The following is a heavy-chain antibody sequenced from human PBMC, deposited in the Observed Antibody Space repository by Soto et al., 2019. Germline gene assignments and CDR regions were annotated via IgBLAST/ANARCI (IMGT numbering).Heavy chain of an antibody. CDR3: ARGASELDRKVITRYYFDY. CDR2: IYSGGST. Sequence: EVQLVETGGGLIQPGGSLRLSCAASGFTVSSNYMSWVRQAPGKGLEWVSVIYSGGSTYYADSVKGRFTISRDNSKNTLYLQMNSLRAEDTAVYYCARGASELDRKVITRYYFDYWGQGTLVTVSS. J-gene: IGHJ4*02. D-gene: IGHD3-22*01. V-gene: IGHV3-53*02. CDR1: GFTVSSNY.